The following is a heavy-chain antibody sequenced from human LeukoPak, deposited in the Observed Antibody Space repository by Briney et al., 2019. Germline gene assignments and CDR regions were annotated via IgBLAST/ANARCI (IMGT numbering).Heavy chain of an antibody. CDR2: ISGSGSGGST. V-gene: IGHV3-23*01. CDR3: AKGDFLWFGELFDY. CDR1: RFTFSSYA. J-gene: IGHJ4*02. Sequence: GGSLRLSCAASRFTFSSYAMSWVRQAPGKGLEWVSGISGSGSGGSTYYADSVKGRFTISRDNSKNTLYLQMSSLRAEDTAVYYCAKGDFLWFGELFDYRGQGTLVTVSS. D-gene: IGHD3-10*01.